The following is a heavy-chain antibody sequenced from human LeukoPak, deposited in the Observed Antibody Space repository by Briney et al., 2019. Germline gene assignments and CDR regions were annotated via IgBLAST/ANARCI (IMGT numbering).Heavy chain of an antibody. V-gene: IGHV3-11*06. J-gene: IGHJ6*02. Sequence: GGSLRLSCAASGFTFSDYYMSWIRQAPGKGLEWVSYISSSSSYTNYADSVKGRFTISRDNAKNSLYLQMNSLRAEDTAVYYCARDSSPYYDFWSGPNYGMDVWGQGTTVTVSS. CDR2: ISSSSSYT. CDR1: GFTFSDYY. D-gene: IGHD3-3*01. CDR3: ARDSSPYYDFWSGPNYGMDV.